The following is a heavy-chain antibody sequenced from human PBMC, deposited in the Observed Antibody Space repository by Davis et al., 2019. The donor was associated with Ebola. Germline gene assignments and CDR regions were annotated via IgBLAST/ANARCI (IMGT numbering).Heavy chain of an antibody. CDR1: GGSISSYY. Sequence: PGGSLRLSCTVSGGSISSYYWSWIRQPAGKGLEWIGRIYTSGSTNYNPSLKSRVTMSVDTSKNQFSLKLSSVTAADTAVYYCARDLFLPGEWLQLGVHHAFDIWGQGTMVTVSS. D-gene: IGHD5-24*01. J-gene: IGHJ3*02. CDR2: IYTSGST. V-gene: IGHV4-4*07. CDR3: ARDLFLPGEWLQLGVHHAFDI.